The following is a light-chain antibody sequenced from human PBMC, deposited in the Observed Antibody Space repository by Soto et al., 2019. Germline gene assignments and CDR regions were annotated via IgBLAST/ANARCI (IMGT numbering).Light chain of an antibody. CDR2: GAS. CDR1: QSVTNSY. V-gene: IGKV3-20*01. J-gene: IGKJ3*01. Sequence: EIVLTQSPGTLSLSPGEGATLSCRASQSVTNSYLAWYQQKPGQAPRLLIYGASSRATGIPDRFSGSGSGTDFTLSINRLEPEDFAVYYCQQYGSSPFTFGSGTKVDVK. CDR3: QQYGSSPFT.